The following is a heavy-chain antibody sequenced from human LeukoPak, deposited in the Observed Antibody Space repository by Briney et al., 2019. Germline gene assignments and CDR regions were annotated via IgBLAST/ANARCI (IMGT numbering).Heavy chain of an antibody. J-gene: IGHJ6*02. CDR3: ARDRGGYNPYYYYGMDV. D-gene: IGHD5-24*01. CDR1: GYTFTSYA. CDR2: INAGNGNT. Sequence: ASVNVSCKASGYTFTSYAMHWVRQAPGQRLEWMGWINAGNGNTKYSQKFQGRVTITRDTSASTAYMELSSLRSEDTAVYYCARDRGGYNPYYYYGMDVWGQGTTVTVSS. V-gene: IGHV1-3*01.